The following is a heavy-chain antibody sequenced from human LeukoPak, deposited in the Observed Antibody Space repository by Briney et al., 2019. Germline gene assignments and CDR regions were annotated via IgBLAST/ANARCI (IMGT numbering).Heavy chain of an antibody. CDR2: ISGTGGST. Sequence: GGSLRLSCAASGFIFSSSATTWVRQAPGKGLEWVSAISGTGGSTVYADSVKGRLTISRDNSKNTLYLQMSSLRDEDTAIYYCTKGGSYAPLDYWGQGTLVTVSS. D-gene: IGHD1-26*01. CDR1: GFIFSSSA. J-gene: IGHJ4*02. CDR3: TKGGSYAPLDY. V-gene: IGHV3-23*01.